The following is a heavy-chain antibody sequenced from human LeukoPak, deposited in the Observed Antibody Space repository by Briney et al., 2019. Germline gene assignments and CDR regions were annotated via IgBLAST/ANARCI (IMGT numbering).Heavy chain of an antibody. CDR3: TTDSGASFDY. V-gene: IGHV3-15*01. J-gene: IGHJ4*02. Sequence: GGSLRLSCAASGFTFSSFGMSWVRQAPGKGLEWVGRIKSKTDGGTTDYAAPVKGRFTISRDDSKNTLYLQMNSLKTEDTAVYYCTTDSGASFDYWGQGTLVTVSS. CDR1: GFTFSSFG. CDR2: IKSKTDGGTT. D-gene: IGHD1-26*01.